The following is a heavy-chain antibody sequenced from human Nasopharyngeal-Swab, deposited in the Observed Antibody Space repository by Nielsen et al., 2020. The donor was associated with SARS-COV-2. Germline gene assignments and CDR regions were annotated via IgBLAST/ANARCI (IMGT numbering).Heavy chain of an antibody. CDR2: INHSGST. D-gene: IGHD2-15*01. CDR3: VRDIVVVVAATHSGWFDP. V-gene: IGHV4-34*01. Sequence: PGKGLEWIGEINHSGSTNYNPSLKSRVTISVDTSKNQFSLKLSSVTAADTAVYYCVRDIVVVVAATHSGWFDPWGQGTLVTVSS. J-gene: IGHJ5*02.